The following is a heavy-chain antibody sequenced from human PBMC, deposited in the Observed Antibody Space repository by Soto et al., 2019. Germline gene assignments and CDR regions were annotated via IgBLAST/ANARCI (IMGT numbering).Heavy chain of an antibody. D-gene: IGHD6-13*01. CDR3: ARVASSSSWHIPHFDQ. V-gene: IGHV3-33*01. J-gene: IGHJ4*02. CDR1: GFMFSSYA. Sequence: GGYLRLSCAASGFMFSSYAMHWVRQAPGKGLEWVAGIWYDGSKKYYGDSVKGRYSISRDNSKNMLDLQMNSLRAEDTAVYYCARVASSSSWHIPHFDQWGQGTLVTVSS. CDR2: IWYDGSKK.